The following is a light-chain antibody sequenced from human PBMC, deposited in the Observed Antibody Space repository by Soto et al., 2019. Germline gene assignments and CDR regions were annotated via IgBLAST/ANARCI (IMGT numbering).Light chain of an antibody. CDR2: TNN. CDR1: STNIGRNS. J-gene: IGLJ3*02. V-gene: IGLV1-44*01. Sequence: QSVLTQPPSASGTPGQRVSIACSGSSTNIGRNSISWYQNLPGTAPNLLIYTNNQRSSGVPARFSGSKSGTSASLAISGLQSEDEADYYCAAWDDSLSGWVFGGGTKLTVL. CDR3: AAWDDSLSGWV.